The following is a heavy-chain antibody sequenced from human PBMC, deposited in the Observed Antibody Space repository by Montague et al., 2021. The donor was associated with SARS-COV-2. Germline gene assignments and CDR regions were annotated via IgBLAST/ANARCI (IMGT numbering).Heavy chain of an antibody. J-gene: IGHJ4*02. Sequence: LSCAASGFTFNTHWMNWVRQAPGKGLEWVAHINEDGSQKYYIDSVKGRFTISRDNARNSLFLQMTGLRAEDTAVYYCTALRRTDPFDYWGQGNLVTVSS. CDR3: TALRRTDPFDY. CDR1: GFTFNTHW. D-gene: IGHD2-21*02. V-gene: IGHV3-7*01. CDR2: INEDGSQK.